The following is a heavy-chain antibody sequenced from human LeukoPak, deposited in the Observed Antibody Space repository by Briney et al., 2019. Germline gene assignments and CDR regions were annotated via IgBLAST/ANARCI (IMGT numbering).Heavy chain of an antibody. J-gene: IGHJ4*02. Sequence: ASVKVSCKASGYTFTSYGMTWLRQAPGQGPEWMGWINTNTGNPTFAQNFTGRFVFSLDTSVSTVYLQISSLKAEDTAVYYCARMGYCSSTTCGGAFDYWGQGTLVTVSS. CDR2: INTNTGNP. CDR3: ARMGYCSSTTCGGAFDY. CDR1: GYTFTSYG. V-gene: IGHV7-4-1*02. D-gene: IGHD2-2*01.